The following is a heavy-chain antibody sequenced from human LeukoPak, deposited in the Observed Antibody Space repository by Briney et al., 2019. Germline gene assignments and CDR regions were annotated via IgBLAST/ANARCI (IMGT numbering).Heavy chain of an antibody. J-gene: IGHJ4*02. CDR1: GFTFSNYA. CDR3: ARSGFGEAIDY. D-gene: IGHD3-10*01. Sequence: PGGSLRLSCTASGFTFSNYAMSWVRQAPGKGLEWVSVIYSGGSTYYADSVKGRFTISRDNSKNTLYLQMNSLRAEDTAVYYCARSGFGEAIDYWGQGTLVTVSS. CDR2: IYSGGST. V-gene: IGHV3-66*01.